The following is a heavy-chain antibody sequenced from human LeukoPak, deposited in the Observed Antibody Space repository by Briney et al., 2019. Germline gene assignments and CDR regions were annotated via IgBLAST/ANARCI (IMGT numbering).Heavy chain of an antibody. CDR1: GFTFSSYS. Sequence: GGSLRLSSAASGFTFSSYSMNWVRQAPGKGLEWVSSISSSSSYIYYADSGKGRFTISRDNAKNSLYLQMNSLRAEDTAVYYCARLMAAAGFDYWGQGTLVTVSS. CDR3: ARLMAAAGFDY. V-gene: IGHV3-21*01. J-gene: IGHJ4*02. CDR2: ISSSSSYI. D-gene: IGHD6-13*01.